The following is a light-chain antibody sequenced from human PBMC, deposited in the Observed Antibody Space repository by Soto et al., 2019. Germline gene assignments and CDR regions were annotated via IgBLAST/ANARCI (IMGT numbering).Light chain of an antibody. CDR1: QSLGTW. V-gene: IGKV1-5*03. CDR2: KAS. CDR3: LQYNTYPPG. Sequence: DLQMTQSPSTLSASVGDRVTITCRASQSLGTWLAWYQHKPGKAPKLLTYKASMLQSGVPSRFRGGGSGTEFTLTSSSLQPDDFASYYCLQYNTYPPGVGGGTKVEIK. J-gene: IGKJ4*01.